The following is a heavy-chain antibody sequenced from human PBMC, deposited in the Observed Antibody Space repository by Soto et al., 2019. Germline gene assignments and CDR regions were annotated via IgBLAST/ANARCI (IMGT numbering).Heavy chain of an antibody. V-gene: IGHV3-11*01. CDR3: ARKVDPLYYYYMDV. J-gene: IGHJ6*03. CDR2: ISSSGSTI. D-gene: IGHD3-9*01. CDR1: GFTFSDYY. Sequence: GGSLRLSCAASGFTFSDYYMSWIRQAPGKGLEWVSYISSSGSTIYYADSVKGRFTISRDNAKNSLYLQMNSLRAEDTAVYYCARKVDPLYYYYMDVWGKGTTVTVSS.